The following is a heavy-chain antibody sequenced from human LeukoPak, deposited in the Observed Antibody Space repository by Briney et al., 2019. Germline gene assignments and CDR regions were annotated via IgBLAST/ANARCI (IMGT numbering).Heavy chain of an antibody. J-gene: IGHJ4*02. CDR3: AKADRYCSGGSCSIFDY. CDR2: ISYDGSNK. CDR1: GFTFSNYG. D-gene: IGHD2-15*01. V-gene: IGHV3-30*18. Sequence: GRSLRLSCAVSGFTFSNYGMHWVRQAPGKGLEWVAVISYDGSNKYYADSVKGRFTISRDNSKNTLYLQMNSLRAEDTAVYYCAKADRYCSGGSCSIFDYWGQGTLVTVSS.